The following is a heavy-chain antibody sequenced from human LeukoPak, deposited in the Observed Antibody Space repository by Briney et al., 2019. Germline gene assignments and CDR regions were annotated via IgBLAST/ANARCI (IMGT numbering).Heavy chain of an antibody. CDR3: ARMYNWNDWFVP. J-gene: IGHJ5*02. Sequence: PSETLTLTCTVSGASISSYYWSWIRQPPGKGLEWIGYIYYSGSTNYNPSLKSRVTISVDTSKNQFSLKLSSVTAADTAVYYCARMYNWNDWFVPGGERTVVSVSS. D-gene: IGHD1-20*01. CDR2: IYYSGST. V-gene: IGHV4-59*01. CDR1: GASISSYY.